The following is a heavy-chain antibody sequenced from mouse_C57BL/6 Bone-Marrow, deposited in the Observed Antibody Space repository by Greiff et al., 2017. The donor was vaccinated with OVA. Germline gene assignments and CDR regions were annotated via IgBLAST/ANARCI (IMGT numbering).Heavy chain of an antibody. CDR1: GFTFSDFY. Sequence: EVQRVESGGGLVQPGGSLKLSCAASGFTFSDFYMYWIRQTPEKRLEWVAYISNGGGSTYYPDTVKGRFTISRDHAKNTLYLQMSRLKSEDTAMYYCARLDAMDYWGQGTSVTVSS. CDR2: ISNGGGST. CDR3: ARLDAMDY. V-gene: IGHV5-12*01. J-gene: IGHJ4*01.